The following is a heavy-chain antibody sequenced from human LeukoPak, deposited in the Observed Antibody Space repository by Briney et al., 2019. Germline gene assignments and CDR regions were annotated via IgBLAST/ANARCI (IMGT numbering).Heavy chain of an antibody. V-gene: IGHV4-39*01. CDR1: GGSISNNNYY. CDR3: ATWRTAKTGFDY. Sequence: SETLSLTCTVSGGSISNNNYYWAWSRQPPGKGLECIVSIYYSGSPYYNPSRESRVTISVDTSKNQFSLRLSSVTAADTAVYYCATWRTAKTGFDYWGQGTLVTVSS. D-gene: IGHD1-1*01. CDR2: IYYSGSP. J-gene: IGHJ4*02.